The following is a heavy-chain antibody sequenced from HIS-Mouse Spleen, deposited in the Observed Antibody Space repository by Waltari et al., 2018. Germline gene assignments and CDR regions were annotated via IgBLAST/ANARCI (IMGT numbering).Heavy chain of an antibody. J-gene: IGHJ4*02. V-gene: IGHV3-53*02. CDR3: ARDDPYSSGWYDFDY. CDR2: IYSGGRT. Sequence: EVQLVETGGGLIQPGGSLRLSCAASGFTVSSNYMSWVRQAPGKGLEWCSVIYSGGRTYYADSVQGRFTISSDNSKNTLYLQMNSLRAEDTAVYYCARDDPYSSGWYDFDYWGQGTLVTVSS. CDR1: GFTVSSNY. D-gene: IGHD6-19*01.